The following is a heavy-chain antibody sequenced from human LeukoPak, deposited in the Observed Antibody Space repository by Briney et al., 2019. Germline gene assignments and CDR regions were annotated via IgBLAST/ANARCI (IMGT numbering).Heavy chain of an antibody. CDR1: GFTFSSYA. CDR2: ISSSSSYI. CDR3: ARDTSLVPAPMDYYYYMDV. D-gene: IGHD2-2*01. J-gene: IGHJ6*03. V-gene: IGHV3-21*01. Sequence: PGGSLRLSCAASGFTFSSYAMNWVRQAPGKGLEWVSSISSSSSYIYYADSVKGRFTISRDNAKNSLYLQMNSLRAEDTAVYYCARDTSLVPAPMDYYYYMDVWGKGTTVTVSS.